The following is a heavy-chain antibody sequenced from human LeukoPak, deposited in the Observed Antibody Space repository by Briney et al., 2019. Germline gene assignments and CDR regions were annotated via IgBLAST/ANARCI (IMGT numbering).Heavy chain of an antibody. CDR2: ISGSGGST. Sequence: AGGSLRLSCAASGFTFSSYAMSWVRQAPGKGLEWVSAISGSGGSTYYADSVKGRFTISRDNSKNTLYLQMNSLRAEDTAVYYCSRSGSYSRYYYYYYMDVWGKGTTVTVSS. D-gene: IGHD3-10*01. J-gene: IGHJ6*03. CDR3: SRSGSYSRYYYYYYMDV. CDR1: GFTFSSYA. V-gene: IGHV3-23*01.